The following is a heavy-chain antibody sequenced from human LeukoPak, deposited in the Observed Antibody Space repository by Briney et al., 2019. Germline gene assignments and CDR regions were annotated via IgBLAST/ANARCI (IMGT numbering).Heavy chain of an antibody. Sequence: GGSLRLSCAASGFTFDEYGMSWVRQAPGKGLEWVSGISLNGGASGYADSVRGRFTISRDNANNSISLQMNSLRVEDTALYYCARDEVLYGSGSYMDVWGKGTTVTVSS. D-gene: IGHD3-10*01. V-gene: IGHV3-20*04. CDR2: ISLNGGAS. J-gene: IGHJ6*03. CDR1: GFTFDEYG. CDR3: ARDEVLYGSGSYMDV.